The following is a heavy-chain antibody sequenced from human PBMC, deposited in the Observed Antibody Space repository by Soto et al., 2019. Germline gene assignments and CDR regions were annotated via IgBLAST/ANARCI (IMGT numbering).Heavy chain of an antibody. D-gene: IGHD6-6*01. CDR1: GGTFSSYA. J-gene: IGHJ6*02. CDR2: IIPIFGTA. CDR3: ARYSSSSRRVGYYYYYYGMDV. Sequence: QVQLVQSGAEVKKPGSSVKVSCKASGGTFSSYAISWVRQAPGQGLEWMGGIIPIFGTANYAQKFQGRVTITADESTSTAYMELSSLRSEDTAVYYCARYSSSSRRVGYYYYYYGMDVWGQCTTVTVSS. V-gene: IGHV1-69*01.